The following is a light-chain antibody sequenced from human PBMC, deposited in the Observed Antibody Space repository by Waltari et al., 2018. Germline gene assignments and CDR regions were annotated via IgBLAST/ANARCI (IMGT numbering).Light chain of an antibody. CDR3: QQANSFPLT. J-gene: IGKJ4*01. CDR1: QGISNW. Sequence: DIQLTQSPSSVSASVGARVTITCRASQGISNWLAWYQQKPGKAPKLLIYAASTLQSGVPSRFSGSGTVTEFTLTISSLHPEDFATYYCQQANSFPLTFGGGTKVEIK. CDR2: AAS. V-gene: IGKV1-12*01.